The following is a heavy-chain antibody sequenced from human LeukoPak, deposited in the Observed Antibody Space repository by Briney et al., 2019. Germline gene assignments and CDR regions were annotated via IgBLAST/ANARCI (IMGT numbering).Heavy chain of an antibody. CDR1: GFTFSSYE. V-gene: IGHV3-48*03. Sequence: GGSLRLSCAASGFTFSSYEMKWVRQAPGKGLEWVSYISSGGSIIYYVDSVRGRFTISRDNAKNSLYPQMNSLRAEDTAVYYCASGTLRWPKGAFDYWGQGTPVTVSS. CDR3: ASGTLRWPKGAFDY. D-gene: IGHD4-23*01. CDR2: ISSGGSII. J-gene: IGHJ4*02.